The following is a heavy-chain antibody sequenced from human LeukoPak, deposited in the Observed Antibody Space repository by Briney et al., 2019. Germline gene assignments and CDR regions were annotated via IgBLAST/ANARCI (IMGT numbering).Heavy chain of an antibody. V-gene: IGHV3-23*01. D-gene: IGHD3-3*01. CDR2: ISDSGRNP. CDR1: ALTSSIYS. J-gene: IGHJ5*02. CDR3: TKIDYTINA. Sequence: GGSLRPSCVPSALTSSIYSMSWVRPAQEGGLKWVSAISDSGRNPYYADSVEGRFTISRDNSKNTLYLHMDILRAEDTALYYCTKIDYTINAWGQGTLVTVSS.